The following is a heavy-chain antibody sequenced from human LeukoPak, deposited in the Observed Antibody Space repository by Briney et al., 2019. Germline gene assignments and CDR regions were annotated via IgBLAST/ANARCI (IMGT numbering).Heavy chain of an antibody. Sequence: SETLSLTCAVYGGSFSGYYWSWIRQPPGKGLEWIGEINHSGSTNYNPSLKSRVTISVDTSKNQFSLKLSSVTAADTAVYYCARAGYSSSWYYYYYYGMDVWGQGATVTVSS. CDR1: GGSFSGYY. V-gene: IGHV4-34*01. D-gene: IGHD6-13*01. J-gene: IGHJ6*02. CDR2: INHSGST. CDR3: ARAGYSSSWYYYYYYGMDV.